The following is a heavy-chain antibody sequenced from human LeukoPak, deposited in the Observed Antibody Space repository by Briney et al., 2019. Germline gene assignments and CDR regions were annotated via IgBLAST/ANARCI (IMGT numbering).Heavy chain of an antibody. CDR1: GFAFRSYG. Sequence: QPGGSLRLSCATSGFAFRSYGIHWVRQTPAKGLEWVAYIPYEGSKKYYADSVRGRFTISRDNSKNTAYLQMNSLRNDDTAMYYCAKDWSRNYNWFDPWGQGTLVTVSS. D-gene: IGHD3-3*01. CDR3: AKDWSRNYNWFDP. CDR2: IPYEGSKK. J-gene: IGHJ5*02. V-gene: IGHV3-30*02.